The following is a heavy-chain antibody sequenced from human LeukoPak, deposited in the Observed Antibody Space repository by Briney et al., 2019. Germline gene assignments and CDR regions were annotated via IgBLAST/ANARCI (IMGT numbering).Heavy chain of an antibody. CDR2: IKSKTDGGTT. J-gene: IGHJ3*02. CDR1: GFTFSNAW. V-gene: IGHV3-15*01. Sequence: KSGGSLRLSCAASGFTFSNAWMSWVRQAPGKGLEWVGRIKSKTDGGTTDYAAPVKGRFTISRDDSKNTLYLQMNSLKTEDTAVYYCTTLGLLWFGELLDVWAFDIWGQGTMVTVSS. D-gene: IGHD3-10*01. CDR3: TTLGLLWFGELLDVWAFDI.